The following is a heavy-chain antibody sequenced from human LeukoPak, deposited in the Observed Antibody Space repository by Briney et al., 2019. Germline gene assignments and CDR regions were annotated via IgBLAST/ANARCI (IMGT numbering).Heavy chain of an antibody. CDR2: ISGSGGST. CDR1: GFTFSSYG. D-gene: IGHD3-22*01. J-gene: IGHJ3*02. V-gene: IGHV3-23*01. Sequence: GGSLRLSCAASGFTFSSYGMSWVRQAPGKGLEWVSAISGSGGSTYYADSVKGRFTISRDNSKNTLYLQMNSLRSEDTAVYYCARDRYYYDSSGPFDIWGQGTMVTVSS. CDR3: ARDRYYYDSSGPFDI.